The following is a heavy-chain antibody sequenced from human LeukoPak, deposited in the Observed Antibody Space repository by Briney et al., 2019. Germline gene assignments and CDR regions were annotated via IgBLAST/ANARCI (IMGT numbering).Heavy chain of an antibody. J-gene: IGHJ4*02. CDR2: ISSSSSYI. V-gene: IGHV3-21*01. Sequence: GGSLRLSCAASGFTFSSYNMNWVRQAPGKGLEWVSFISSSSSYIYYADSVKGRFTISRDNAKNSLYLQMNSLRDEDTAVYYCARGGQGNWPTPFDYWGQGTLVTVSS. D-gene: IGHD1-1*01. CDR1: GFTFSSYN. CDR3: ARGGQGNWPTPFDY.